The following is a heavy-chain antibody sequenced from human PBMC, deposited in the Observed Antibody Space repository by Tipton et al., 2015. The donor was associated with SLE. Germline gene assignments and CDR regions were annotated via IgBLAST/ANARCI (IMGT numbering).Heavy chain of an antibody. D-gene: IGHD2/OR15-2a*01. CDR1: GASISSSHW. CDR3: ARLGIYDAFDI. V-gene: IGHV4-4*02. CDR2: IYTSGST. Sequence: GLVKPSETLSLTCAVSGASISSSHWWSWVRQPPGKGLEWIGYIYTSGSTYYNPSLKSRVTISVDTSKNQFSLKLSSVTAADTAVYYCARLGIYDAFDIWGQGTMVTVSS. J-gene: IGHJ3*02.